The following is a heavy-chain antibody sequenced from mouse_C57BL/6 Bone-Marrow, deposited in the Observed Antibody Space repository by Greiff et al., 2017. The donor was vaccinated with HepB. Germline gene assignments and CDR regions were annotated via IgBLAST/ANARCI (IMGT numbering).Heavy chain of an antibody. J-gene: IGHJ3*01. D-gene: IGHD2-5*01. CDR3: ARGYSNSWFAY. Sequence: VQLQQPGAELVRPGSSVKLSCKASGYTFTSYWMDWVKQRPGQGLEWIGNIYPSDSETHYNQKFKDKATLTVDKSSSTAYMQLSSLTSEDSAVYYCARGYSNSWFAYWGQGTLVTVSA. CDR2: IYPSDSET. V-gene: IGHV1-61*01. CDR1: GYTFTSYW.